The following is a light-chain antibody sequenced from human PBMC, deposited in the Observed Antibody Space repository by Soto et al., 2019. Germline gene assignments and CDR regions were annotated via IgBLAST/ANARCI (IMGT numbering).Light chain of an antibody. CDR1: SGSIASNY. V-gene: IGLV6-57*02. J-gene: IGLJ2*01. CDR3: QSYGTTNVV. Sequence: NFMLTQPHSVSASPGKTVTISCAGSSGSIASNYVQWYQQRPGSAPTAVIYADNQRPSGVPDRFSGSIDISSNSATLTISGLRPEDGADYYCQSYGTTNVVFGGGTKLTVL. CDR2: ADN.